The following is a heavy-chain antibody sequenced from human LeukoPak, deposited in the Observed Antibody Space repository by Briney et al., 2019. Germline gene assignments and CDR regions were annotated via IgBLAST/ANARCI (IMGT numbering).Heavy chain of an antibody. J-gene: IGHJ4*02. Sequence: GRSLRLSCAASGFTFDDYAMHWVRQAPGKGLEWVSGISWNSGSIGYADSVKGRFTISRDNAKNSLYLQMNSLRAEDTAVYYCATETNGRHYDYWGQGTLLTVSS. CDR1: GFTFDDYA. CDR3: ATETNGRHYDY. V-gene: IGHV3-9*01. D-gene: IGHD1-14*01. CDR2: ISWNSGSI.